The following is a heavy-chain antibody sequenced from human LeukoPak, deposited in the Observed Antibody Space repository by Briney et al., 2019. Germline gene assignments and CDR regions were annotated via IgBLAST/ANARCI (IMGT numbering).Heavy chain of an antibody. CDR2: IYPGDSDT. D-gene: IGHD3-10*01. CDR1: GYTFTTYW. V-gene: IGHV5-51*01. Sequence: GESLKISCEGSGYTFTTYWSGWVRQMPGKGLEWVGIIYPGDSDTRYSPSFQGQVTISVDKSIRTAYLQWSSLKASDTAMYYCARLRAFREWHPFDYWGQGTLVTVSS. CDR3: ARLRAFREWHPFDY. J-gene: IGHJ4*02.